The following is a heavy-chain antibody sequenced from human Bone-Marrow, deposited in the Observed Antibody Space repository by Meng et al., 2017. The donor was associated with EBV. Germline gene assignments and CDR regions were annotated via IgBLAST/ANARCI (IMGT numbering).Heavy chain of an antibody. CDR3: ARGTLTY. CDR2: INPSGGAT. V-gene: IGHV1-46*01. CDR1: GYTFTTYY. J-gene: IGHJ4*02. Sequence: QVQVVQLGAEVKKPGASVKLSCKAFGYTFTTYYIHWVRQAPGQGLEWMGIINPSGGATSYAQKFQGRVTLTRDTSTSTVYMELSSLKSEDTAVYYCARGTLTYWGQGTLVTVSS.